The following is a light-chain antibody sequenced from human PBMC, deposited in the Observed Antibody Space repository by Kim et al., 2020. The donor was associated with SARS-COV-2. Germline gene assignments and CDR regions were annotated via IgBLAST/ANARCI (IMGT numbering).Light chain of an antibody. CDR2: AAS. CDR1: LLQGISSW. V-gene: IGKV1-12*01. J-gene: IGKJ4*01. CDR3: QQTDSFPLT. Sequence: VGDRVTITCRASLLQGISSWLAWYQQKPGKAPELLIFAASTLQGGVPSRFSGSGSGTDFTLTISSLQPEDIATYYCQQTDSFPLTFGGGTKLEI.